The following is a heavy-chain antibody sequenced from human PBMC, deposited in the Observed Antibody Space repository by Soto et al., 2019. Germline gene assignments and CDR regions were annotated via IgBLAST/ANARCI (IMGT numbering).Heavy chain of an antibody. CDR1: GLTFNNYW. Sequence: VQLVESGGDLVQPGGSLRLSCAASGLTFNNYWMSWVRQAPGKGLEWVANIRPDGNEQHYVDSVKGRFIFSRDNAKSSLSLQMNNLSVEDTAGYYCATSRGYSYAYWGQGTLVTVSS. CDR3: ATSRGYSYAY. D-gene: IGHD5-18*01. CDR2: IRPDGNEQ. J-gene: IGHJ4*02. V-gene: IGHV3-7*05.